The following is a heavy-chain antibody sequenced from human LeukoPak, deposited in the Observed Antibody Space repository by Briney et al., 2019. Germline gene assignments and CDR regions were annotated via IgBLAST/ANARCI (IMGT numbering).Heavy chain of an antibody. CDR1: GYTFTGYY. CDR2: INPNSGGT. Sequence: ASVKVSCKASGYTFTGYYMYWVRQAPGQGLEWMGWINPNSGGTNYAQKFQGRVTMTTDTSISTAYMELSRLRSDDTAVYYCARGGGSYTSWDYWGQGTLVTVSS. J-gene: IGHJ4*02. CDR3: ARGGGSYTSWDY. V-gene: IGHV1-2*02. D-gene: IGHD1-26*01.